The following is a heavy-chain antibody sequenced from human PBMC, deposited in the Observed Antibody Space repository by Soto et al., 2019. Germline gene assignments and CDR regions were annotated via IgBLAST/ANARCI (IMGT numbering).Heavy chain of an antibody. J-gene: IGHJ4*02. V-gene: IGHV3-23*01. CDR3: AKDDTTTWYGVTYLDS. CDR2: ISGSGGST. Sequence: LRLSCAASGFTFRNHAMSWVRQAPGKGLEWVSSISGSGGSTYYADSVKGRFTISRDSSKNTLYLQMDSLRAEDTAVYYCAKDDTTTWYGVTYLDSWGQGTLVTVSS. CDR1: GFTFRNHA. D-gene: IGHD4-17*01.